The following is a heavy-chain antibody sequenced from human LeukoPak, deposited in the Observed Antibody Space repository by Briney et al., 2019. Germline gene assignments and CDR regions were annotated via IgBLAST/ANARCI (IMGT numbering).Heavy chain of an antibody. D-gene: IGHD2-2*01. V-gene: IGHV3-30*02. CDR2: IRYDGSNK. CDR1: GFTFSIYG. Sequence: GGSLRLSCIASGFTFSIYGMHWVRQAPGKGLEWVAFIRYDGSNKYYADSVKGRFTISRDNSKNTLYLQMNSLRAEDTAVYYCATLAPLDIVVVPAANVDYWGQGTLVTVSS. J-gene: IGHJ4*02. CDR3: ATLAPLDIVVVPAANVDY.